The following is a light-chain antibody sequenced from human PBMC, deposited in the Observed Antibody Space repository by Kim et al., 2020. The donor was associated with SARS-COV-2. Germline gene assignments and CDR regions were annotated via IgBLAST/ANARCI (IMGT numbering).Light chain of an antibody. V-gene: IGKV1-39*01. CDR3: QQSYSTVRT. CDR2: AAS. J-gene: IGKJ2*02. CDR1: QSVGTS. Sequence: DIQLTQSPSSLTAPLGDRVTITCRAGQSVGTSLNWYQHKSGRAPTLLIYAASSLQTGVPSRFNGSGSGTKFSLTINSLQPEDLATYYCQQSYSTVRTFGQGTKLEIK.